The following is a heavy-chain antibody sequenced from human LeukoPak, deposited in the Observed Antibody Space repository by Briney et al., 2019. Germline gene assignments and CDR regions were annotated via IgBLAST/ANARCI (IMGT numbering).Heavy chain of an antibody. D-gene: IGHD1-14*01. CDR3: ARDPELTIGAFDI. CDR2: IYHSGST. V-gene: IGHV4-30-2*01. J-gene: IGHJ3*02. CDR1: GGSISSGGYY. Sequence: SETLSLTCTVSGGSISSGGYYWSWIRQPPGKGLEWIGYIYHSGSTYYNPSLKSRVTISVDRSKNQFSLKLSSVTAADTAVYYCARDPELTIGAFDIWGQGTMVTVSS.